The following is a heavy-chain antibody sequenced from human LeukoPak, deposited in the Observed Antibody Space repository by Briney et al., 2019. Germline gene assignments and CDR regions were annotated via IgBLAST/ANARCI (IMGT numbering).Heavy chain of an antibody. V-gene: IGHV7-4-1*02. CDR1: GYTFTRYA. D-gene: IGHD3-10*02. CDR2: INMYTANP. Sequence: ASVKVSCKASGYTFTRYAINWPRQAPGQGLEWMGWINMYTANPAYAQGFTDRFVFSLDTSVTTAYLQISNLKTEDTAVYYCARHDNVDDFDYWGQGTLVTVSS. J-gene: IGHJ4*02. CDR3: ARHDNVDDFDY.